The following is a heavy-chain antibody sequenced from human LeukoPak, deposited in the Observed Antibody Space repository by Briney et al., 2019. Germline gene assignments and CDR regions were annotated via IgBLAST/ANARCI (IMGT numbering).Heavy chain of an antibody. D-gene: IGHD5-18*01. CDR2: INGDASST. V-gene: IGHV3-74*01. CDR1: GLTLSGYW. J-gene: IGHJ4*02. CDR3: ARARGNTYGYFEY. Sequence: GGSLRLSCAASGLTLSGYWMHWVRHPPGKGLVWVSRINGDASSTSYADSVKGRFTISRDNAKSTLYLQMNSLRVEDTAVYYCARARGNTYGYFEYWGQGTLVAVSS.